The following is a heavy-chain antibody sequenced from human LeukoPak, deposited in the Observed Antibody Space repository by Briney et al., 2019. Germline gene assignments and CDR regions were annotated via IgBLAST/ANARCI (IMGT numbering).Heavy chain of an antibody. V-gene: IGHV3-30*01. Sequence: GGSLRLSCAASGFTFSSYAMHWVRQAPGKGLEWVAVISYDGSNKYYADSLKGQFTISRDNSKNTLYLQMNSLRAEDTAVYYCARDTSRVYSSSPTWYFDLWGRGTLVTVSS. D-gene: IGHD6-6*01. CDR1: GFTFSSYA. J-gene: IGHJ2*01. CDR2: ISYDGSNK. CDR3: ARDTSRVYSSSPTWYFDL.